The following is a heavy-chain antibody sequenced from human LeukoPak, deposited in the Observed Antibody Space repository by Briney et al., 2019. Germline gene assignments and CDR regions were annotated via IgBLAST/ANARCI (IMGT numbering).Heavy chain of an antibody. Sequence: GGSLRLSCAASGFIFSSYAMTWVRQAPGKGLEWVSTVGSSGTSTYYADSVKGRFTISRDNSNNTLYLQMNSLRAEDTAVYYCAKDRSSGGSCYNFWGQGTLVTVSS. CDR1: GFIFSSYA. CDR2: VGSSGTST. J-gene: IGHJ4*02. CDR3: AKDRSSGGSCYNF. V-gene: IGHV3-23*01. D-gene: IGHD2-15*01.